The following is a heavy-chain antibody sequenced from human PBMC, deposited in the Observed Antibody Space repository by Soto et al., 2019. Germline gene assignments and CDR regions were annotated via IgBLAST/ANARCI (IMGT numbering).Heavy chain of an antibody. CDR1: GYTFTSFA. CDR2: INAGNGNT. CDR3: ARSIAVAGTTGY. Sequence: GAPVKVSCKASGYTFTSFAMHWVRQAPGQRLEWMGWINAGNGNTKYSQKFQGRVTNTRDTSASIAYLELSSLRSEDTAVHYCARSIAVAGTTGYWGQGTLVTVSS. D-gene: IGHD6-19*01. V-gene: IGHV1-3*01. J-gene: IGHJ4*02.